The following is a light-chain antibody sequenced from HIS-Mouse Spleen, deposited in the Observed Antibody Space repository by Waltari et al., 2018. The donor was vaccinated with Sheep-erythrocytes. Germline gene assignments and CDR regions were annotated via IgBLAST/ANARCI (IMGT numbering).Light chain of an antibody. V-gene: IGLV3-10*01. CDR2: EDS. CDR1: ALPKKY. CDR3: YSTDSSGNHRV. J-gene: IGLJ1*01. Sequence: SYELTQPPSVSVSPGQTARITCSGDALPKKYAYWYQQKSGQAPVLVIYEDSKRPSGNRERCSGCSSGTMANWTISGAQVEDEADYYCYSTDSSGNHRVFGTGTKVTVL.